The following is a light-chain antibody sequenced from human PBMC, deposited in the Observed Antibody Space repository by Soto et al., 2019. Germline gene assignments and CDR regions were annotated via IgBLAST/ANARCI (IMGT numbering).Light chain of an antibody. J-gene: IGKJ2*01. CDR2: WAS. CDR1: QSLFYSSNRKNY. V-gene: IGKV4-1*01. Sequence: DIVLTQSPDFLAVSLGQRASLNCTSSQSLFYSSNRKNYLAWFQQKPGQAPQLLLYWASTRGSGVPDRFSGSGSGTDFTLTISSLKAEDVAVYYCQQYFRCHSFGQGAKVEIK. CDR3: QQYFRCHS.